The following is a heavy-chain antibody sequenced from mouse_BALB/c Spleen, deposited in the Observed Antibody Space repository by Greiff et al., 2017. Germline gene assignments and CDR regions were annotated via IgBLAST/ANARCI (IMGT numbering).Heavy chain of an antibody. Sequence: EVQVVESGGGLVQPGGSLKLSCAASGFTFSSYGMSWVRQTPDKRLELVATINSNGGSTYYPDSVKGRFTISRDNAKNTLYLQMSSLKSEDTAMYYCARRDLGTYYDYDGFAYWGQGTLVTVSA. J-gene: IGHJ3*01. V-gene: IGHV5-6-3*01. CDR3: ARRDLGTYYDYDGFAY. CDR1: GFTFSSYG. CDR2: INSNGGST. D-gene: IGHD2-4*01.